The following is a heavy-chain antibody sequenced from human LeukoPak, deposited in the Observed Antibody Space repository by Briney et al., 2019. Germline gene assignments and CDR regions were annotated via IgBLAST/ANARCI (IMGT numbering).Heavy chain of an antibody. CDR3: AKGHSSSWYNWFDP. Sequence: GGSLRLSCAASGFTFSSYSMNWVRQAPGKGLEWVSSISSSSSYIYYADSVKGRFTISRDNAKNSLYLQMNSLRAEDTAVYYCAKGHSSSWYNWFDPWGQGTLVTVSS. CDR2: ISSSSSYI. D-gene: IGHD6-13*01. CDR1: GFTFSSYS. J-gene: IGHJ5*02. V-gene: IGHV3-21*04.